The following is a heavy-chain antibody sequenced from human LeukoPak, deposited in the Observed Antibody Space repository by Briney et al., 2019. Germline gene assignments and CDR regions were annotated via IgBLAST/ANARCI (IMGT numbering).Heavy chain of an antibody. Sequence: PGGSLRLSCAASGFTVSSNYMSWVRQAPGKGLEWVSVIYSGGSTYYADSVKGRFTISRDNAKNSLYLQMNSLRAEDTAVYYCAKGPTSYYYDSSVDYWGQGTLVTVSS. CDR2: IYSGGST. CDR3: AKGPTSYYYDSSVDY. V-gene: IGHV3-66*01. D-gene: IGHD3-22*01. CDR1: GFTVSSNY. J-gene: IGHJ4*02.